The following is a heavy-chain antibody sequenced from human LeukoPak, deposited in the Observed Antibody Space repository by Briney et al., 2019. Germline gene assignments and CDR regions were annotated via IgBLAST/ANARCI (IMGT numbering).Heavy chain of an antibody. V-gene: IGHV3-30*04. CDR1: GFTFSSYA. CDR2: ISYDGSNK. CDR3: ARARLGELSYSDY. Sequence: GRSLSLSCAASGFTFSSYAMHWVRQAPGKGLEWVAVISYDGSNKYYADSVKGRFTISRDNSKNTLYLQMNSLRAEDTAVYYCARARLGELSYSDYWGQGTLVTVSS. J-gene: IGHJ4*02. D-gene: IGHD3-16*02.